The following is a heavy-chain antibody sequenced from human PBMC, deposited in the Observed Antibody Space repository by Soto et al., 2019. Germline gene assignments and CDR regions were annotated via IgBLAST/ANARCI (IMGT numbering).Heavy chain of an antibody. CDR1: GFTFSSYA. CDR3: AKDGASGSYPPYYYFGMDV. Sequence: GWSLRLSCAASGFTFSSYAMSWVRQAPGKGLEWVSTISGSGGNAYYADSVKVRFSISRDNSKNTLRLQMNSLRADDTAIYYCAKDGASGSYPPYYYFGMDVWGQGTTVTVSS. CDR2: ISGSGGNA. J-gene: IGHJ6*02. V-gene: IGHV3-23*01. D-gene: IGHD1-26*01.